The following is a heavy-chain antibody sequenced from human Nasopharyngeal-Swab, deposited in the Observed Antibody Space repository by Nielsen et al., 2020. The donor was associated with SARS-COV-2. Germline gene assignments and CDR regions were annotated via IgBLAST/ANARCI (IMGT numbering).Heavy chain of an antibody. CDR3: ARGSGTYSDYFDY. D-gene: IGHD1-26*01. CDR1: GDSLSSNSAA. CDR2: TYFRSKWLN. V-gene: IGHV6-1*01. J-gene: IGHJ4*02. Sequence: SQTLSLTCAISGDSLSSNSAAWTSIRQSPSRGLEWLGRTYFRSKWLNDYAVSVKSRITINQDTSRNQFSLQLNSVTPEDTAIYYCARGSGTYSDYFDYWGQGTLVSVSS.